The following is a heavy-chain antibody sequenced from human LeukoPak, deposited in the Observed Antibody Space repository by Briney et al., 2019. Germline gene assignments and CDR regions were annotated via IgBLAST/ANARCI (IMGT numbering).Heavy chain of an antibody. CDR2: INHSGSF. CDR1: GWSFSGYF. J-gene: IGHJ3*02. Sequence: SETLSLTCAVYGWSFSGYFWNWVRQPPGKGLEWIGEINHSGSFNYNPSLKSRVTLSIDTSKNQFSLKLSFVTAADTAVYYCARGDPLINAFDIWGQGTMVTVSS. CDR3: ARGDPLINAFDI. V-gene: IGHV4-34*01.